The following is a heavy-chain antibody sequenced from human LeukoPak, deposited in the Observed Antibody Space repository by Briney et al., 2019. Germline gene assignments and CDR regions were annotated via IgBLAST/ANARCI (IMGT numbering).Heavy chain of an antibody. D-gene: IGHD6-19*01. J-gene: IGHJ6*03. CDR3: ARGVAVAGYYYYYYMDV. CDR1: GYSISSGYY. V-gene: IGHV4-61*01. Sequence: SEALSLTCSVSGYSISSGYYWSWIRQPPGKGLEWIGYIYYSGSTNYNPSLKSRVTISVDTSKNQFSLKLSSVTAADTAVYYCARGVAVAGYYYYYYMDVWGKGTTVTISS. CDR2: IYYSGST.